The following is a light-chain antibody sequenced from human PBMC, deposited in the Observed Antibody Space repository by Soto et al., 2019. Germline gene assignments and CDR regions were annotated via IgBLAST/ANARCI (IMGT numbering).Light chain of an antibody. CDR2: AAS. Sequence: IQMTQSPYSLFASVGDRGTITCRSSQSISSYLNWYQEKPGKAPKLLIYAASSWQSGVPSRFSGSGSGTDFTLTISSLQPEDFATYYCQQSYSTPITFGQGTRLEIK. CDR3: QQSYSTPIT. CDR1: QSISSY. V-gene: IGKV1-39*01. J-gene: IGKJ5*01.